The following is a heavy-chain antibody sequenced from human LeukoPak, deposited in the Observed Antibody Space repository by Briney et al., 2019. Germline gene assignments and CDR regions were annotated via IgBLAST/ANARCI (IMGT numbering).Heavy chain of an antibody. CDR1: GFTSSSYW. D-gene: IGHD1-1*01. J-gene: IGHJ3*01. CDR3: ANEGGGAFDF. CDR2: IKEDGSEK. Sequence: PGGSLRLSCAASGFTSSSYWMSWVRQAPGKGLEWVANIKEDGSEKYYVDSVKGRFTISRDNAKNSLYLQMNSLRAEDTAVYYCANEGGGAFDFWGQGTMVTVSS. V-gene: IGHV3-7*01.